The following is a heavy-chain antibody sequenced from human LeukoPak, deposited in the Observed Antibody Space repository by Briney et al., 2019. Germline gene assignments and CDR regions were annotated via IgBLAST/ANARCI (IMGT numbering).Heavy chain of an antibody. CDR2: IYHTGST. J-gene: IGHJ3*01. CDR3: ARRWVYDKRAFDA. CDR1: GGSVSDTYY. V-gene: IGHV4-59*08. D-gene: IGHD3-16*01. Sequence: SETLSLTCTVSGGSVSDTYYWSWIRQPPGKGLEWIAYIYHTGSTDSNPSLKSRVTIALDTSKNQFSLKLSSVTAADTAVYYCARRWVYDKRAFDAWGQGTMVTVS.